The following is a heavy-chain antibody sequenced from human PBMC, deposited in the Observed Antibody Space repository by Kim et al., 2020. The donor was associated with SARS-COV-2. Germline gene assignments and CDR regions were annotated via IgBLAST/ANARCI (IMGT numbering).Heavy chain of an antibody. Sequence: GGSLRLSCAASGFTFSSYAMSWVRQAPGKGLEWVSAISGSGGSTYYADSVKGRFTISRDNSKNTLYLQMNSLRAEDTAVYYCAKDLTLRDIVVVVAAHNWFDPLGQGPLVTVSS. CDR2: ISGSGGST. V-gene: IGHV3-23*01. D-gene: IGHD2-15*01. CDR1: GFTFSSYA. CDR3: AKDLTLRDIVVVVAAHNWFDP. J-gene: IGHJ5*02.